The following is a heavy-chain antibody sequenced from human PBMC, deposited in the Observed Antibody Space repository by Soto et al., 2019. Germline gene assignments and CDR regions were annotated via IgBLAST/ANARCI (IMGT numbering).Heavy chain of an antibody. CDR2: IWYDGSNK. CDR3: ARLVWDTGWFDY. J-gene: IGHJ4*02. Sequence: QVQLVESGGGVVQPGRSLRLSCAASGFTFSSYGMHWVRQAPGKGLEWVAVIWYDGSNKYYADSVKGRFTISRDNSKNPLYRQMTTLRAEDTAVYYCARLVWDTGWFDYWGQGTLVTVSS. D-gene: IGHD5-18*01. V-gene: IGHV3-33*01. CDR1: GFTFSSYG.